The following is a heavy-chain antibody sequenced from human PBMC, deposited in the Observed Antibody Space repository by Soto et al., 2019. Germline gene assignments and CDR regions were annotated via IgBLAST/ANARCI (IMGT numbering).Heavy chain of an antibody. CDR2: MSHSGGT. CDR3: ARVAPTDLKYYFDF. V-gene: IGHV4-34*01. D-gene: IGHD2-15*01. CDR1: GGSVDSGNYY. J-gene: IGHJ4*02. Sequence: SETLSLTCAVFGGSVDSGNYYWSWIRQPPGKGLEWIGEMSHSGGTHFNPSLKSRVTISVDTSKNQFSLKLSSVTAAGTAVYHCARVAPTDLKYYFDFWGQGILVTVSS.